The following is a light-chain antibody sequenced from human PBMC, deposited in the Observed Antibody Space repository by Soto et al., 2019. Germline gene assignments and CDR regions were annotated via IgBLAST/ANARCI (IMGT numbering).Light chain of an antibody. J-gene: IGKJ4*01. CDR2: KAS. CDR3: QHYYTYPLT. Sequence: DLQMTQSPSTLSASIGDRVTITCRASQSVGTWLAWHQQKPGKAPKLLIYKASTLESGVPSRFSGSGSGTEFTLTISSLQSDDFATYYCQHYYTYPLTFGGGTKVEIK. CDR1: QSVGTW. V-gene: IGKV1-5*03.